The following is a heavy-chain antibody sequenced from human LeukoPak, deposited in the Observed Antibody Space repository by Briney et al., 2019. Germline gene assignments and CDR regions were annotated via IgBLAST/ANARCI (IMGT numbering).Heavy chain of an antibody. V-gene: IGHV4-39*07. CDR3: ARAPWAYGNYVHAFDI. J-gene: IGHJ3*02. D-gene: IGHD4-11*01. CDR1: GGSFSGNYY. CDR2: IYSGGRI. Sequence: PSETLSPTCTVSGGSFSGNYYWGWIRQPPGKGLEWIGSIYSGGRIYYNPSLKSRVIISVDTSKNHFSLKLTSVTAADTAVYYCARAPWAYGNYVHAFDIWGQGTMVTVSS.